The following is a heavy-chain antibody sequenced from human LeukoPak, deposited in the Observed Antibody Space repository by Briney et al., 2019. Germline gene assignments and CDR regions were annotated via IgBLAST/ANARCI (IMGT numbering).Heavy chain of an antibody. V-gene: IGHV4-59*08. Sequence: PGGSLRLSCAASGFTFSNYAMSWIRQPPGKGLEWIGYIYYSGSTNYNPSLKSRVTISVDTSKNQFSLKLSSVTAADTAVYYCAKSSGYYYGMDVWGQGTTVTVSS. CDR2: IYYSGST. CDR1: GFTFSNYA. CDR3: AKSSGYYYGMDV. J-gene: IGHJ6*02.